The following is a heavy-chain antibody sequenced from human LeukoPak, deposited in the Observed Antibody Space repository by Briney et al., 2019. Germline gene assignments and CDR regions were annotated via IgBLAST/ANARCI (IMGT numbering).Heavy chain of an antibody. J-gene: IGHJ4*02. CDR3: ARDLRSSGYYAFDY. CDR1: GFTVSSSY. V-gene: IGHV3-66*01. Sequence: GGSLRLSCAAPGFTVSSSYMSWVRQAPGKGLEWVSVIYSGGSTYYADSVKGRFTISRDNSKNTLYLQMNSLRAEDTAVYYCARDLRSSGYYAFDYWGQGTLVTVSS. CDR2: IYSGGST. D-gene: IGHD3-22*01.